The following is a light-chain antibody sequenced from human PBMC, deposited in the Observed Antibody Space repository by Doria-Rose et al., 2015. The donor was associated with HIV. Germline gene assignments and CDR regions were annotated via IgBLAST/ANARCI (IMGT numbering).Light chain of an antibody. Sequence: EIVMTQSPGTPSLSPGERATLSCRASQRVKSSYLAWYQQKPGQAPRLLIYDASTRATGIPDRFSGSGSGTDFTLAISRLEPEDVAVYYCQQYGTSRVTFGQGTRLEIK. CDR3: QQYGTSRVT. CDR2: DAS. J-gene: IGKJ5*01. CDR1: QRVKSSY. V-gene: IGKV3-20*01.